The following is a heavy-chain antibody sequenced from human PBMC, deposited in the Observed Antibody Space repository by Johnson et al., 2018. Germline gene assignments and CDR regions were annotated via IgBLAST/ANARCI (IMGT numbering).Heavy chain of an antibody. Sequence: QVQLQESGGGVVQXGRSLRLSCAASGFSFSNYGVHWVRQAPGKGLEWVAVIWYDGSNKYYADSVKGRFTISRDNAKNSLYLQMSSLRAEDTAVYYCARDSGSYFSGHFDSWGQGTLVTVSS. J-gene: IGHJ4*02. V-gene: IGHV3-33*01. CDR3: ARDSGSYFSGHFDS. CDR2: IWYDGSNK. CDR1: GFSFSNYG. D-gene: IGHD3-10*01.